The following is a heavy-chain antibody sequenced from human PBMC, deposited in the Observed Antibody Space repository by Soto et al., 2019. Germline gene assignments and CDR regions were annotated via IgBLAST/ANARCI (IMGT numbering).Heavy chain of an antibody. Sequence: NPSETLSLTCTVSGGSISSGDYYWSWIRQPPGKGLEWIGYIYYSGSTYYNPSLKSRVTISVDTSKNQFSLKLSSVTAADTAVYYCARDSPTQGLYSYYDFWSGYYGRGMDVWGQGTTVTVPS. CDR3: ARDSPTQGLYSYYDFWSGYYGRGMDV. CDR1: GGSISSGDYY. CDR2: IYYSGST. J-gene: IGHJ6*02. V-gene: IGHV4-30-4*01. D-gene: IGHD3-3*01.